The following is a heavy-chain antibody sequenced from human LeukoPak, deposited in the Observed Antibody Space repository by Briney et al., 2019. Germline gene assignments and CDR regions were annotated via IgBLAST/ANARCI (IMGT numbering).Heavy chain of an antibody. CDR1: GFTFSIYW. J-gene: IGHJ6*03. CDR2: IKQDGNEK. Sequence: GGSLRLSCAAYGFTFSIYWMSWVRQAPGKGLEWVANIKQDGNEKYYVDSVKGRFTISRDNAKNSLYLQMSSLRAEDTAVYYCAREGGYCSGGSCYYYYYMDVWGKGTTVSVSS. V-gene: IGHV3-7*01. D-gene: IGHD2-15*01. CDR3: AREGGYCSGGSCYYYYYMDV.